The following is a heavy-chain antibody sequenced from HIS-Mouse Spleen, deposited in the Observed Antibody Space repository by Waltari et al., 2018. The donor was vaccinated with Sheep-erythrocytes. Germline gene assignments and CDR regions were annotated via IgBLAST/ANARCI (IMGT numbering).Heavy chain of an antibody. CDR2: ISSISSYI. D-gene: IGHD1-26*01. V-gene: IGHV3-21*01. CDR3: ARVASGATFDY. J-gene: IGHJ4*02. Sequence: EVQLVESGGGLVKPGGSLRLSCAASGFTFSSYSMNWVRQAPGEGLKWVSVISSISSYIYYADSSKGRFTISRDNAKNSLYLQMNSLRAEDTAVYYCARVASGATFDYWGQGTLVTVSS. CDR1: GFTFSSYS.